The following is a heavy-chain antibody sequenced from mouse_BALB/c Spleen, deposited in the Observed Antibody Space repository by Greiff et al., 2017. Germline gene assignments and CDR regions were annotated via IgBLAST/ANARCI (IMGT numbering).Heavy chain of an antibody. V-gene: IGHV5-12-1*01. CDR1: GFAFSSYD. CDR3: ARHYDYDFAY. D-gene: IGHD2-4*01. CDR2: ISSGGGST. Sequence: DVKLVESGGGLVKPGGSLKLSCAASGFAFSSYDMSWVRQTPEKRLEWVAYISSGGGSTYYPDTVKCRFTISRDNAKNTLYLQMSSLKSEDTAMYYCARHYDYDFAYWGQGTLVTVSA. J-gene: IGHJ3*01.